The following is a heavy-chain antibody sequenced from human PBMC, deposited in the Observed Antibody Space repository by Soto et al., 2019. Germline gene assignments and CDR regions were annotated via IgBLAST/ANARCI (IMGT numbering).Heavy chain of an antibody. J-gene: IGHJ6*02. D-gene: IGHD3-3*01. CDR3: ADLYYDFWSGYYYGMDV. CDR2: IYYSGST. CDR1: GGSISSSSYY. V-gene: IGHV4-39*01. Sequence: QLQLQESGPGLVKPSETLSLTCTVSGGSISSSSYYWGWIRQPPGKGLEWIGSIYYSGSTYYNPSLKSRATISVDTSKNQFSLKLSSVTAADTAVYYCADLYYDFWSGYYYGMDVWGQGTTVTVSS.